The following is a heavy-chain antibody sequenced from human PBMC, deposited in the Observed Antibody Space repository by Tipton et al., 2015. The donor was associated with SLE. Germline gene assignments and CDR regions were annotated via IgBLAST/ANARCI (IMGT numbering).Heavy chain of an antibody. CDR2: INPYNDNT. J-gene: IGHJ6*03. V-gene: IGHV1-18*01. D-gene: IGHD5-24*01. Sequence: QLVQSGAEVKKPGASVKVSCRASGYIFSTYGISWARQAPGQGLEWMGWINPYNDNTDYVELLQGRVTMTTDTSTGTAYMELTSLNSDDTAIYYCARHPVAGYTYYMDVWGTGTTVTVSS. CDR3: ARHPVAGYTYYMDV. CDR1: GYIFSTYG.